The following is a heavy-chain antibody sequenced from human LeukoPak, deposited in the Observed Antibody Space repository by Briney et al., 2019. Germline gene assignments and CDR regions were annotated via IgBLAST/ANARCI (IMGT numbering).Heavy chain of an antibody. CDR3: AKGAGSYDGDYDAFDI. D-gene: IGHD1-26*01. CDR2: IYPGDSDT. J-gene: IGHJ3*02. Sequence: PGESLKISCKGSGYSFTSYWIGWVRQMPGKGLEWMGIIYPGDSDTRYSPSFQGQVTISADKSISTAYLQWSSLKASDTAMYYCAKGAGSYDGDYDAFDIWGQGTMVTVSS. V-gene: IGHV5-51*01. CDR1: GYSFTSYW.